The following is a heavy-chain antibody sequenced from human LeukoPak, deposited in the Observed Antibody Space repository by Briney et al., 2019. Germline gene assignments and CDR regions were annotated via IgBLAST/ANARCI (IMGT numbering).Heavy chain of an antibody. Sequence: ASVTVSCKASGYTFTGYYMHWVRQAPGQGLEWMGWINPNSGGTNYAQKFQGRVTMTRDTSISTAYMELSRLRSDDTAVYYCARGLASYYDILTGYSVDEYYFDYWGQGTLVTVSS. CDR3: ARGLASYYDILTGYSVDEYYFDY. CDR1: GYTFTGYY. D-gene: IGHD3-9*01. J-gene: IGHJ4*02. CDR2: INPNSGGT. V-gene: IGHV1-2*02.